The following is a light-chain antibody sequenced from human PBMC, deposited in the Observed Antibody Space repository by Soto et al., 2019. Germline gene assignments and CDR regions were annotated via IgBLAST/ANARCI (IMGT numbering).Light chain of an antibody. CDR1: QSISSY. Sequence: DIQMTQSPSPLSGSVGDRVTTTCPASQSISSYLNWYQQKPGKAPKLLIYAASSLQSGVPSRFSGSGSGTDCTLTISSLQPEDVATYYCQQSYSTPWTFGQGTKVDIK. CDR2: AAS. V-gene: IGKV1-39*01. J-gene: IGKJ1*01. CDR3: QQSYSTPWT.